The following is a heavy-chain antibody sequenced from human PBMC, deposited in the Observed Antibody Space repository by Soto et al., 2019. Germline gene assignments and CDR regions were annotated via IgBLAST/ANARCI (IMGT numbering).Heavy chain of an antibody. V-gene: IGHV4-34*01. CDR1: AGSFSHYY. CDR3: ARGGSXDWQVALDI. J-gene: IGHJ3*02. D-gene: IGHD6-19*01. CDR2: IKHGGSS. Sequence: QVQQQPWGAGLLKPSETLSLTCTVYAGSFSHYYWNWIRQSPGKGLEWIGKIKHGGSSSYNPSLSSRVSISVDLSKNQFSLTLSAVPAADTAVYYCARGGSXDWQVALDIWGQGTMVPVSS.